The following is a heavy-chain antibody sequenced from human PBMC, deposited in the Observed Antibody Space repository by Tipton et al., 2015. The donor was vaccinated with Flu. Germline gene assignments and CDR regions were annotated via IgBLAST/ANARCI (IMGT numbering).Heavy chain of an antibody. V-gene: IGHV4-59*01. CDR1: GGSISSYY. Sequence: TLSLTCTVSGGSISSYYWSWIRQPPGKGLEWIGYIYYSGSTNYNPSLKSRVTISVDTSKNQFSLKLSSVTAADTAVYYCARAVGATGFDYYYYYGMDVWGQGTTVTVSS. CDR3: ARAVGATGFDYYYYYGMDV. CDR2: IYYSGST. D-gene: IGHD5-12*01. J-gene: IGHJ6*02.